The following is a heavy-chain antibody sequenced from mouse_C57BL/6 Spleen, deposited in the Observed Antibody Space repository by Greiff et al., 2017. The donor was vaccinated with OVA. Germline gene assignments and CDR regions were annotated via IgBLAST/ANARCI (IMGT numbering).Heavy chain of an antibody. V-gene: IGHV1-82*01. D-gene: IGHD1-1*01. CDR2: IYPGDGAT. Sequence: QVQLKQSGPELVKPGASVKISCKASGYAFSSSWMNWVKQRPGKGLEWIGRIYPGDGATNYNGKFKGKATLTADKSSSTAYMQLSSLTSEDSAVYFCARNYGSSYWYFDVWGTGTTVTVSS. J-gene: IGHJ1*03. CDR3: ARNYGSSYWYFDV. CDR1: GYAFSSSW.